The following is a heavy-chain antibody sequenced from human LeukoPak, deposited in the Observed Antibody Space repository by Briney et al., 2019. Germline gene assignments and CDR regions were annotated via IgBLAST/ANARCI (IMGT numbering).Heavy chain of an antibody. J-gene: IGHJ6*03. CDR3: ARVGVVPAATQHYYYYYMDV. CDR2: IYTRGST. V-gene: IGHV4-4*07. D-gene: IGHD2-2*01. Sequence: SETLSLTCTVSGGSISSYYWSWIRQPAGKGLEWIGRIYTRGSTNYNPSLKSRVTMSVDTSKNQFSLKLSSVTAADTAVYYCARVGVVPAATQHYYYYYMDVWGKGTTVTVSS. CDR1: GGSISSYY.